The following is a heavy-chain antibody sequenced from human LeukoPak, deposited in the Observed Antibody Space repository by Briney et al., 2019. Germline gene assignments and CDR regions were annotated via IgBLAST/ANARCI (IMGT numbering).Heavy chain of an antibody. J-gene: IGHJ5*02. CDR3: ARGNVSPLYNWFDP. CDR1: GGTFSSYA. D-gene: IGHD1-1*01. CDR2: IIPIFGTA. Sequence: ASVKVSCKASGGTFSSYAISWVRQAPGQGLEWMGGIIPIFGTANYAQKFQGRVTITTDESTSTAYLELSRLRSDDTAVYYCARGNVSPLYNWFDPWGQGTLVTVSS. V-gene: IGHV1-69*05.